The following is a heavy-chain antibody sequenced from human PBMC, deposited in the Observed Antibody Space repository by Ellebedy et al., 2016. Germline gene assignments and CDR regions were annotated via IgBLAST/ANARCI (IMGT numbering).Heavy chain of an antibody. CDR1: GYTFTSYY. CDR2: IIPILGIA. D-gene: IGHD6-19*01. Sequence: ASVKVSCKASGYTFTSYYMHWVRQAPGQGLEWMGRIIPILGIANYAQKFQGRVTITADKSTSTAYMELSSLRSEDTAVYYCARDPGAYSSGFYGMDVWGQGTTVTVSS. CDR3: ARDPGAYSSGFYGMDV. J-gene: IGHJ6*02. V-gene: IGHV1-69*04.